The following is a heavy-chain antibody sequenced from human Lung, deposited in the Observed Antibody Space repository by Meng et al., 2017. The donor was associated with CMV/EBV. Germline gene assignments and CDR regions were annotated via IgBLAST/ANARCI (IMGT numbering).Heavy chain of an antibody. CDR1: GYTFTGYY. Sequence: ASVXVSXKTSGYTFTGYYLNWVRQAPGQGLEWMGWINPNSGVTNYALKFQGRVTMTTDTSISTGYMELISLRSDDTAMYCCARGFWMVAGAMGMDVWGQGXTVTVSS. D-gene: IGHD2-2*01. CDR3: ARGFWMVAGAMGMDV. CDR2: INPNSGVT. V-gene: IGHV1-2*02. J-gene: IGHJ6*02.